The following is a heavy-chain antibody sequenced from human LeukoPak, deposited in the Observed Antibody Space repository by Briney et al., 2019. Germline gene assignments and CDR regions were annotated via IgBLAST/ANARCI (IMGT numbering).Heavy chain of an antibody. J-gene: IGHJ5*02. CDR3: ARDQRAAAAGTWFDP. V-gene: IGHV1-2*02. CDR2: INPNSGGT. D-gene: IGHD6-13*01. CDR1: GYTFTGYY. Sequence: ASVKVSCKASGYTFTGYYMHWVRQAAGQGLEWMGWINPNSGGTNYAQKFQGRVTMTRDTSISTAYMELSRLRSDDTAVYYCARDQRAAAAGTWFDPWGQGTLVNVSS.